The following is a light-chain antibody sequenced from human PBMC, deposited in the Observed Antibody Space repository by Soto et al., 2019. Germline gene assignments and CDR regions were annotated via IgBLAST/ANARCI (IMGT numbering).Light chain of an antibody. CDR1: SSDVGSYDY. V-gene: IGLV2-11*01. CDR2: NVN. CDR3: QSYVSSPSATFV. Sequence: QSVLIQPPSVSGSPGQSVTISCTGTSSDVGSYDYVSWYQQHPGTVPKPMIYNVNTRPSGVPDRFSGSKSGNTASMTISGLQAEDEADYYCQSYVSSPSATFVFGTGTKVTVL. J-gene: IGLJ1*01.